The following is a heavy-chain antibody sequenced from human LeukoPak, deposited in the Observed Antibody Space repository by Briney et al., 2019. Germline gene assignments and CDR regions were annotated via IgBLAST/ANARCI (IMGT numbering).Heavy chain of an antibody. CDR3: ARSLFRFLEWSYRSYYYYYMDV. D-gene: IGHD3-3*01. Sequence: SVKVSCKASGGTFISYAISWVRQAPGQGLEWMGGIIPIFGTVNYAQKFQGRVTITADKSTSTAYMELSSLRSEDTAVYYCARSLFRFLEWSYRSYYYYYMDVWGKGTTVTVSS. V-gene: IGHV1-69*06. J-gene: IGHJ6*03. CDR1: GGTFISYA. CDR2: IIPIFGTV.